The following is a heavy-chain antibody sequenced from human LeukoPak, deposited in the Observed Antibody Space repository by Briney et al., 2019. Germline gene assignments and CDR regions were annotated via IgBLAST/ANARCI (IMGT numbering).Heavy chain of an antibody. J-gene: IGHJ4*02. D-gene: IGHD5-18*01. CDR2: ISYDGSNK. CDR1: GFTFSSYA. CDR3: ARDQGYNARNFDY. V-gene: IGHV3-30*01. Sequence: GGSLRLSCAASGFTFSSYAMHWVRQAPGKGLEGVAVISYDGSNKYYADSVKGRFTISRDNSKNTLYLQMNSLRAEDTAVYYYARDQGYNARNFDYWGEGTLVTVSS.